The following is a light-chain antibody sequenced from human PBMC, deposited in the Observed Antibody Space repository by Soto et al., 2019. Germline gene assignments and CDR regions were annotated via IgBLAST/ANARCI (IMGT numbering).Light chain of an antibody. V-gene: IGKV1-17*03. CDR2: AVS. Sequence: DIQMTQSPPAMSASVGDRVTITCRASQTVSNSLAWFQQKPGKVPKRLIYAVSSLQRGVPSRFSGGGSRTEFTLTISSLQPEDFATYYCLQHNSFPWTFGQGTKVEVK. CDR3: LQHNSFPWT. J-gene: IGKJ1*01. CDR1: QTVSNS.